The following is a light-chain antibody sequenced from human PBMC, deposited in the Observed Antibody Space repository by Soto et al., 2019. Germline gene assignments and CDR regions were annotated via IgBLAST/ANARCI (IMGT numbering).Light chain of an antibody. Sequence: DIQMTQSPSSLSASVGDRVTITCRASQSISSNLIWYQQKPGKAPKLLIYATSSLQSGVPSKFIGSASGTDFTLTISSLQPEDFATYYCQQSYSTPQTFGQGPKVDIK. CDR2: ATS. CDR3: QQSYSTPQT. J-gene: IGKJ1*01. CDR1: QSISSN. V-gene: IGKV1-39*01.